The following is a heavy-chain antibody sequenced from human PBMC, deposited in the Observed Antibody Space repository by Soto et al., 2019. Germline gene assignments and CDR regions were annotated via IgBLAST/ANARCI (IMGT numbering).Heavy chain of an antibody. V-gene: IGHV4-31*03. CDR3: ARAGLESGSTNYPYGMAV. Sequence: QVQLQESGPGLVKPSQTLSLTCSVSGGSISSGDYYWSWIRQHPGKGLEWIGYISTSGRTSYNVSLKIRVSISVDTSKNQFSLKVFSVTAADPAVYLCARAGLESGSTNYPYGMAVWGQGTTVTVSS. CDR1: GGSISSGDYY. D-gene: IGHD2-8*01. CDR2: ISTSGRT. J-gene: IGHJ6*02.